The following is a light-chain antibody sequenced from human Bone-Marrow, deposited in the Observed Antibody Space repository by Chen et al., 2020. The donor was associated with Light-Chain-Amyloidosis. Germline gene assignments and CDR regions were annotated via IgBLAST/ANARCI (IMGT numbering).Light chain of an antibody. J-gene: IGLJ1*01. V-gene: IGLV2-14*01. CDR1: SSDVGGDNH. CDR2: EVT. Sequence: QSALTQPASVSGSPGQSITISCTGTSSDVGGDNHVSWYQQHPDKAPKLMIYEVTNRPSWVPDRLSGAKSDHAASLTISGRQSEDEADYFCSSDTMTNTLVVGSGTRVTVL. CDR3: SSDTMTNTLV.